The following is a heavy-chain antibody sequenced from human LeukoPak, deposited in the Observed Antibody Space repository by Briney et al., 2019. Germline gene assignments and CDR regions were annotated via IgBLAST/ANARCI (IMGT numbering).Heavy chain of an antibody. J-gene: IGHJ4*02. V-gene: IGHV4-34*01. D-gene: IGHD4-11*01. CDR2: INHSGST. CDR3: ARGSDYSNYVDFDY. Sequence: SETLSLTCAVYGGSFSGYCWIWIRQPPGKGLEWMGDINHSGSTNYNPSLKSRVTISVDTSKNQFSLKLSSVTAADTAVYYCARGSDYSNYVDFDYWGQGTLVTVSS. CDR1: GGSFSGYC.